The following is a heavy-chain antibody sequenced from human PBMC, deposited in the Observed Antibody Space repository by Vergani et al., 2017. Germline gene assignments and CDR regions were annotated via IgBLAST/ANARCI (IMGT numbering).Heavy chain of an antibody. V-gene: IGHV3-9*01. J-gene: IGHJ3*02. CDR2: ISWNSGSI. D-gene: IGHD3-16*01. Sequence: EVQLVESGGGLVQPGRSLRLSCAASGFTFDDYAMHWVRQAPGKGLEWVSGISWNSGSIGYAESVKGRFTISRDNAKNSLYLQMNILRAEDTALYYCAKDSYDYDAFDIWGQGTMVTVSS. CDR1: GFTFDDYA. CDR3: AKDSYDYDAFDI.